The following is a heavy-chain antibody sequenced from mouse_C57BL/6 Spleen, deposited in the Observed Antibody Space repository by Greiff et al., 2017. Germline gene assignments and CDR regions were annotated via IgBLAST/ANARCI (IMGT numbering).Heavy chain of an antibody. V-gene: IGHV5-6*02. Sequence: DVKLVESGGDLVKPGGSLKLSCAASGFTFSSYGMSWVRQTPDKRLEWVATISSGGSYTYYPDSVKGRFTISRDNAKNTLYLQRSSLKSEDTAMYYCARHGYYDYWYFDVGGTGTTVTVSS. J-gene: IGHJ1*03. D-gene: IGHD2-3*01. CDR2: ISSGGSYT. CDR3: ARHGYYDYWYFDV. CDR1: GFTFSSYG.